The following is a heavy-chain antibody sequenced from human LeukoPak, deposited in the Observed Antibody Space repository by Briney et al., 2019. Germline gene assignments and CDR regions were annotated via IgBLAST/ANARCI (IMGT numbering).Heavy chain of an antibody. J-gene: IGHJ4*02. CDR3: ARLLDYDILTGYYPDSHFDY. D-gene: IGHD3-9*01. V-gene: IGHV4-39*01. Sequence: PSETLSLTCTVSGGSISSSSYYWGWIRQPPGKGLEWIGSIYYSGSTYYNPSLKSRVTISVDTSKNQFSLKLSSVTAADTAVYYCARLLDYDILTGYYPDSHFDYWGRGTLVTVSS. CDR1: GGSISSSSYY. CDR2: IYYSGST.